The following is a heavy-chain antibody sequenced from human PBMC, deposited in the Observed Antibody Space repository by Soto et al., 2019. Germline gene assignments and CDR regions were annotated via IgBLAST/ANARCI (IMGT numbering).Heavy chain of an antibody. CDR2: LIHGGST. D-gene: IGHD3-10*02. Sequence: SETLSLTCAIYNSSLGAFHWTWIRQPPGKGLEWIGELIHGGSTNYNPSLKSRVTFSLDTSKSQFSLHVMSVTAADTAVYYCARSPLSYDYVRQTWREVGDSFDVWGQGTTVTVSS. V-gene: IGHV4-34*12. J-gene: IGHJ6*02. CDR1: NSSLGAFH. CDR3: ARSPLSYDYVRQTWREVGDSFDV.